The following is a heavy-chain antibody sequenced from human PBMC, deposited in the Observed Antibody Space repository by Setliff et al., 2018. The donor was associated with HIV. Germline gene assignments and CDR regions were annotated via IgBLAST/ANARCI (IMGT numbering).Heavy chain of an antibody. CDR1: GFIFSSYE. Sequence: LRLSCAASGFIFSSYEMNWVRQAPGKGLEWVSYISSSGTTIYYADSVKGRFTISRDNAKNSLYLQMNSLRAEDTAVYYCARGDYVWGGSYYYFDYWGQGTLVTVSS. CDR2: ISSSGTTI. CDR3: ARGDYVWGGSYYYFDY. V-gene: IGHV3-48*03. D-gene: IGHD3-16*01. J-gene: IGHJ4*02.